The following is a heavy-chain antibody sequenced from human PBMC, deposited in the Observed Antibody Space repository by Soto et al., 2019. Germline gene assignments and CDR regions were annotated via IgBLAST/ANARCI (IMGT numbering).Heavy chain of an antibody. CDR1: GFPSSTYA. CDR2: ISESGHHT. D-gene: IGHD3-16*02. CDR3: TKSDGCGGGACYTGTYYYFDV. Sequence: DVQLLESGGGLVEPGGSLTLSCAASGFPSSTYALNWVRQAPGKGPEWVSAISESGHHTHYADSVKGRFTISRDKSKNTLSLQMTSLSVDDTAIYYCTKSDGCGGGACYTGTYYYFDVWGRGTLVTVSS. J-gene: IGHJ2*01. V-gene: IGHV3-23*01.